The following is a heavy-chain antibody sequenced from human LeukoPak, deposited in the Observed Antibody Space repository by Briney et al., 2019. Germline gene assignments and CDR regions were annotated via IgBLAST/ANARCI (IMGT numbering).Heavy chain of an antibody. CDR1: GFTFGSHA. D-gene: IGHD5-18*01. CDR2: IYGSGGSP. Sequence: GGSLRLSCEASGFTFGSHAMYWVRQAPGKGLEWVAGIYGSGGSPHYADPVKGRFTISRDNSRNTVYLQINSLRAEDTAVYYCGKTTVGYSSGQKPAWPVDYWGQGTLVTVSS. V-gene: IGHV3-23*01. CDR3: GKTTVGYSSGQKPAWPVDY. J-gene: IGHJ4*02.